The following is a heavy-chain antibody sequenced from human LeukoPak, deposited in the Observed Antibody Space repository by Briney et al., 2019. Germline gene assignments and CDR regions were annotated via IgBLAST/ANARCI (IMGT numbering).Heavy chain of an antibody. V-gene: IGHV1-2*02. Sequence: ASVKVSCKASGNTFTGYYMHWVRQAPGQGLEWMGWINPNSGGTNYAQKFQGRVTMTRDTSISTAYMELSRLRSDDTAVYYCARPLYYYDSSGYIWGQGTLVTVSS. J-gene: IGHJ4*02. CDR2: INPNSGGT. D-gene: IGHD3-22*01. CDR3: ARPLYYYDSSGYI. CDR1: GNTFTGYY.